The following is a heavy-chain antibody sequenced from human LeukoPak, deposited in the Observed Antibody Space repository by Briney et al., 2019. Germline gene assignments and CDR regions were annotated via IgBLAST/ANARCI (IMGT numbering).Heavy chain of an antibody. CDR3: AKVDFGVVFPYYFDY. D-gene: IGHD3-3*01. J-gene: IGHJ4*02. CDR1: GFTFSRSA. Sequence: GGSLRLSCAASGFTFSRSAMTWVRQGPGTGLEFVASIIYSGGATYYADSVKGRFTTSRDNSKSTLYLQMNSLRAEDTAVYYCAKVDFGVVFPYYFDYWGQGTLVTVSS. V-gene: IGHV3-23*01. CDR2: IIYSGGAT.